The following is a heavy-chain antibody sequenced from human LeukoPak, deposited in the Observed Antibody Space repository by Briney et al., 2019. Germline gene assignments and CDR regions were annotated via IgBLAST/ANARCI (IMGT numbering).Heavy chain of an antibody. CDR3: ARAYCSGGSCCYFDY. J-gene: IGHJ4*02. CDR1: GFTLRSYA. D-gene: IGHD2-15*01. Sequence: AGGSLRLSCAASGFTLRSYAMSWVRQAPGKGLEWVSTISGSGAYTYYADSVKGRFTISRDNSKNTLYLQMNSLRAEDTAVYSCARAYCSGGSCCYFDYWGQGTLVTVSS. V-gene: IGHV3-23*01. CDR2: ISGSGAYT.